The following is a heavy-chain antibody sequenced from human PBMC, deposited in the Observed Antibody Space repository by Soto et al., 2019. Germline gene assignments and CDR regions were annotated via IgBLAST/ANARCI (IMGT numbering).Heavy chain of an antibody. V-gene: IGHV1-8*01. D-gene: IGHD3-9*01. CDR3: AMAGYYDILTGYYSDAFDI. Sequence: ASVKVSCKASGYTFTSYDINWVGQATGQGLEWMGWMYPNSGNTGYAQKFQGRVTMTRNTSISTAYMELSSLRSEDTAVYYCAMAGYYDILTGYYSDAFDIWGQGTMVTVSS. CDR1: GYTFTSYD. J-gene: IGHJ3*02. CDR2: MYPNSGNT.